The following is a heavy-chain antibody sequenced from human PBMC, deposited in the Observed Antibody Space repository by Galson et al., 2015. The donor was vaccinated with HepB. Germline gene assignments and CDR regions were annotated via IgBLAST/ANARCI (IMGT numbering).Heavy chain of an antibody. D-gene: IGHD6-19*01. CDR1: GDSVSSHSAA. V-gene: IGHV6-1*01. Sequence: CAISGDSVSSHSAAWNWIRQSPSRGLEWLGRTYYRSKWYNDYAVSVKSRITINPDTSKNQFSLQLNSVTPEDTAVYYCARSAQPVAGGFEGFDYWGQGTLVTVSS. J-gene: IGHJ4*02. CDR2: TYYRSKWYN. CDR3: ARSAQPVAGGFEGFDY.